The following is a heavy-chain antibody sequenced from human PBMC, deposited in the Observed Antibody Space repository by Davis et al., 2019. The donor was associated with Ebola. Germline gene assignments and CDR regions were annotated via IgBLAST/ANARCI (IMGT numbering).Heavy chain of an antibody. CDR2: IYYSGST. CDR1: GGSISSSSYY. V-gene: IGHV4-39*07. Sequence: PSETLSLTCTVSGGSISSSSYYWGWIRQPPGKGLEWIGSIYYSGSTYYNPSLKSRVTISVDTSKNQLSLKLNSVTAADTAVYYCARVVTYHDSHYFDYWGQGTLVTVSS. J-gene: IGHJ4*02. CDR3: ARVVTYHDSHYFDY. D-gene: IGHD3-3*01.